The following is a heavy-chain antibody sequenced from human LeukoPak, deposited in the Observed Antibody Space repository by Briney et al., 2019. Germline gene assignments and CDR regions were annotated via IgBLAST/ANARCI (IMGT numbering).Heavy chain of an antibody. CDR1: GDSIRGYS. D-gene: IGHD5-24*01. J-gene: IGHJ4*02. V-gene: IGHV4-59*01. CDR2: IYYSGDT. CDR3: ASLDGYNYFDY. Sequence: SETLSLTCTVSGDSIRGYSWSWIRQPPGGGLEWIGYIYYSGDTAYNPSLKSRVTMSVDTSKNQLSLKLTSVTTADTAVYYCASLDGYNYFDYWGQGTLVTVSS.